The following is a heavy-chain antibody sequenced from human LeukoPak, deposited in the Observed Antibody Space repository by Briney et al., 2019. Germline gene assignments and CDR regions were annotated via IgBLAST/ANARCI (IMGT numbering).Heavy chain of an antibody. J-gene: IGHJ4*02. CDR3: ARDSIPFDVAF. V-gene: IGHV4-34*01. Sequence: SETLSLTCAVYGGSFSGYYWSWIRQPPGKGLEWIGEINHSGSTNYNPSLKSRVTISVDTSKNQFSLKLSSVTAADTAVYYCARDSIPFDVAFWGQGTLVTVSS. CDR1: GGSFSGYY. D-gene: IGHD2/OR15-2a*01. CDR2: INHSGST.